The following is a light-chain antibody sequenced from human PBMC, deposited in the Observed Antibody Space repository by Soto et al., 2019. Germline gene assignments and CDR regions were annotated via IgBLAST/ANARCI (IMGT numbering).Light chain of an antibody. CDR3: QQRSDWPST. CDR1: QSVSTY. J-gene: IGKJ4*01. V-gene: IGKV3-11*01. Sequence: EIGLTQSPATLSLSPGERATPSCRASQSVSTYLAWYQQKPGQAPRLLIYDASNRATGIPARFSGSGSGTDFTLTISSLEPDDFAVYYCQQRSDWPSTFGGGTKVQIK. CDR2: DAS.